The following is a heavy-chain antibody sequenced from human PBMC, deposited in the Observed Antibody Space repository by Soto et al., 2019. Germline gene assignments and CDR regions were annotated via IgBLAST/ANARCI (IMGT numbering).Heavy chain of an antibody. CDR2: IYYSGST. CDR3: ARARRYSYGYDY. Sequence: SETLSLTCTVSGGSISSYYWSWIRQPPGKGLEWIGYIYYSGSTNYNPSLKSRVTISVDTSKNQFSLKLSSVTAADTAVYYCARARRYSYGYDYWGQGTLVTVSS. D-gene: IGHD5-18*01. J-gene: IGHJ4*02. CDR1: GGSISSYY. V-gene: IGHV4-59*01.